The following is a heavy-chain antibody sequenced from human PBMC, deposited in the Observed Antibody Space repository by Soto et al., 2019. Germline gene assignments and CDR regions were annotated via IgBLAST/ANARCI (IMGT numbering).Heavy chain of an antibody. CDR2: ISGSGGST. CDR3: ARGVGGAVDFDY. J-gene: IGHJ4*02. Sequence: GGSLRLSCAASGFTFSSYAMSWVRQAPGQGLEWVSSISGSGGSTYYADSVKGRFTISRDNSKNTLYLQMNSLRAEDTAVYYCARGVGGAVDFDYWGQGTLVTVSS. D-gene: IGHD3-16*01. CDR1: GFTFSSYA. V-gene: IGHV3-23*01.